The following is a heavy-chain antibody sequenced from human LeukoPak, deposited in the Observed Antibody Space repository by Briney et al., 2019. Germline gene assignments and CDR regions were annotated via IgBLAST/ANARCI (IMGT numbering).Heavy chain of an antibody. J-gene: IGHJ4*02. D-gene: IGHD6-19*01. CDR2: IYYSGTT. CDR1: GGSISSSNYY. Sequence: PSETLSLTCTVSGGSISSSNYYWGWIRQPPGKGLEWIGSIYYSGTTYYNPSLKSRVTISVDTSKNQFSLKLSSVTAADTAVYYCARHVPPGITVAGTLDYWGKGTLVTVSS. CDR3: ARHVPPGITVAGTLDY. V-gene: IGHV4-39*01.